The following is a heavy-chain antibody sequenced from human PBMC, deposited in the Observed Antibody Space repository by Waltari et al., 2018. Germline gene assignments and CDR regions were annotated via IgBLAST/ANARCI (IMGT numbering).Heavy chain of an antibody. Sequence: QVQLVESGGGVVQPGRSLRLSCAASGFTFSSYAMHWVRQAPGKGLEWVAVISYDGSNKYSADSVKGRFTISRDNSKNTLYLQMNSLRAEDTAVYYCARNRFAGDYYYGMDVWGQGTTVTVSS. CDR1: GFTFSSYA. CDR3: ARNRFAGDYYYGMDV. D-gene: IGHD3-3*01. CDR2: ISYDGSNK. J-gene: IGHJ6*02. V-gene: IGHV3-30-3*01.